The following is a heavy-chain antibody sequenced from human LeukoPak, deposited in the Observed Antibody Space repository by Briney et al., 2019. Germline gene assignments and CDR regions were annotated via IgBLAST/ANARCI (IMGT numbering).Heavy chain of an antibody. D-gene: IGHD1-26*01. CDR1: GGSISRGGYS. V-gene: IGHV4-30-2*01. CDR3: ARDGSIRGYYYGMDV. Sequence: PSETLSLTCAVSGGSISRGGYSWSWIRQPPGKGLEWIWYIDHSGSTYYNPSLKSRVTISVDRAKNQFSLKMTSVTAADTAVYYCARDGSIRGYYYGMDVWGQGNTVTVSS. J-gene: IGHJ6*02. CDR2: IDHSGST.